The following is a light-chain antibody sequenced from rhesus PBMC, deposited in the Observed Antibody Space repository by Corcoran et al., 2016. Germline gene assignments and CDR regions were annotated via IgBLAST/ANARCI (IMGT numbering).Light chain of an antibody. V-gene: IGKV1-25*01. CDR3: QHSYGTPLT. J-gene: IGKJ4*01. CDR2: YAS. Sequence: DIQMTQSPSSLSASVGDTVTITCGASQGISNNLAWYQQKPGKVPKLLIDYASTLQSGVPSRFSGSGSGTDFTLTLTILQPEDFATYYCQHSYGTPLTFGRGTKVEIK. CDR1: QGISNN.